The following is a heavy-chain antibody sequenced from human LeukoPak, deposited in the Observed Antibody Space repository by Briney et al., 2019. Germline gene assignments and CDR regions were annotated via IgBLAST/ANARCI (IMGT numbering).Heavy chain of an antibody. J-gene: IGHJ4*02. CDR1: GFSFSSYA. CDR2: ISGSGSTI. V-gene: IGHV3-48*03. Sequence: GGSLRLSCAASGFSFSSYAMSWVRQAPGKGLEWVSGISGSGSTIYYADSVKGRFTVSRDNAKNSLYLQMNSLRAEDTAVYYCARELALYFDYWGQGTLVTVSS. CDR3: ARELALYFDY. D-gene: IGHD1-1*01.